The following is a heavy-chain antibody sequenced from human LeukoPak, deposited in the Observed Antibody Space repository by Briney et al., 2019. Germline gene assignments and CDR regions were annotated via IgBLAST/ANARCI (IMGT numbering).Heavy chain of an antibody. CDR1: GFTFSDYY. Sequence: GGSLRLSCAASGFTFSDYYMSWIRQAPGKGLEGVSYISSSGSTIYYADSVKGRFTISRDNAKNSLYLQMNSLRAEDTAVYYCARADYYDSSGEDYWGQGTLVTVSS. CDR2: ISSSGSTI. CDR3: ARADYYDSSGEDY. V-gene: IGHV3-11*01. J-gene: IGHJ4*02. D-gene: IGHD3-22*01.